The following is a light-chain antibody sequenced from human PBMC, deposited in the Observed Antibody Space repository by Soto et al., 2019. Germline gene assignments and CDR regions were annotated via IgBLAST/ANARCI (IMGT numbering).Light chain of an antibody. CDR1: QSVSSY. J-gene: IGKJ5*01. CDR3: QQRHMLPIT. V-gene: IGKV3-11*01. CDR2: DAS. Sequence: EIVLTQSPATLSLSPGERATLSCRASQSVSSYLAWYQQKPGQAPRLLIYDASNRATGIPARFSGSGSGTDFTLTISSLEPEDSAVYYCQQRHMLPITFGQGTRLEI.